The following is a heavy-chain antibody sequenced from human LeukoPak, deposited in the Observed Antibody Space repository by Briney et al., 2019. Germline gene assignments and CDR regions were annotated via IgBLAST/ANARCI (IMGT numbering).Heavy chain of an antibody. CDR2: INHSGST. CDR3: ARGVYCSSTSCYGSAFDI. D-gene: IGHD2-2*01. J-gene: IGHJ3*02. CDR1: GGSFSGYY. V-gene: IGHV4-34*01. Sequence: SETLSLTCAVYGGSFSGYYWSWIRQPPGKGLEWIGEINHSGSTNYNPSLKSRVTISVDTPKNQFSLKLSSVTAADTAVYYCARGVYCSSTSCYGSAFDIWGQGTMVTVSS.